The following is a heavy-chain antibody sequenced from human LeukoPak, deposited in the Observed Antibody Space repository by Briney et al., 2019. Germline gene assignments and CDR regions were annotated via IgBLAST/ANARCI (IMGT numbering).Heavy chain of an antibody. V-gene: IGHV3-11*04. D-gene: IGHD2-2*01. CDR2: ITSSSTI. J-gene: IGHJ4*02. Sequence: GGSLRLSCAASGFTFSDYYMSCSRQAPGRGLEWVSYITSSSTIYYADSVKCRFTISRDNAKKSLYLQMNSLRAEDKAVYYCARRHCSSTSCPLVDYWGQGTLVTVSS. CDR1: GFTFSDYY. CDR3: ARRHCSSTSCPLVDY.